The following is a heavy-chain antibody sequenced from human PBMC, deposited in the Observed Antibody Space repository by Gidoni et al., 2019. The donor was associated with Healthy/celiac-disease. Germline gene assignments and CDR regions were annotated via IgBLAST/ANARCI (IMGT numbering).Heavy chain of an antibody. J-gene: IGHJ4*02. CDR1: GYSFTSYW. CDR2: IYPGDSDT. CDR3: TSGGDYDYIWGSYRFVGRY. V-gene: IGHV5-51*01. D-gene: IGHD3-16*02. Sequence: EVQLVQSGAEVKKPGESLKISCKGSGYSFTSYWIGWVRQMPGKGLEWMGIIYPGDSDTRYSPSFQGQVTISADKSISTAYLQWSSLKASDTAMYYCTSGGDYDYIWGSYRFVGRYWGQGTLVTVSS.